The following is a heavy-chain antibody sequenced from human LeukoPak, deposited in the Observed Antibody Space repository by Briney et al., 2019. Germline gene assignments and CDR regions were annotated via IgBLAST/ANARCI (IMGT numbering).Heavy chain of an antibody. CDR2: ISSSSSTV. Sequence: GGSLRLSCAASGFTFSSYSMNWVRQAPGKGLEWVSYISSSSSTVYYADSVKGRFTISRDNAKNSLYLQMNSLRAEDTAVYYCARLRATTVVGDFDYWGQGTLVTVSS. CDR1: GFTFSSYS. V-gene: IGHV3-48*04. D-gene: IGHD4-23*01. CDR3: ARLRATTVVGDFDY. J-gene: IGHJ4*02.